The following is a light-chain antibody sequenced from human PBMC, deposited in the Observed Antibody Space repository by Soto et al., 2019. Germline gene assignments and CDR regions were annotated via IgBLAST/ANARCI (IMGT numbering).Light chain of an antibody. J-gene: IGLJ2*01. V-gene: IGLV2-14*01. CDR1: SRDVGGYNY. CDR3: SSYRNSTTLVV. CDR2: EVS. Sequence: QPVLTQPASVSGSPGQSITISCTGTSRDVGGYNYVSWYQQHPGKAPKRMIYEVSNRPSGVSNRFSGSKSGNTASLTISGLQPEDEADYYCSSYRNSTTLVVFGGGTQLTVL.